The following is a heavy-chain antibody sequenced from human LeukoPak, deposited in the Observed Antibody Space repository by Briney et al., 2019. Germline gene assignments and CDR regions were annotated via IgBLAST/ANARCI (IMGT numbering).Heavy chain of an antibody. CDR1: GHSLSDLS. Sequence: ASVKVSCKVSGHSLSDLSIHWVRQAPGKGLEWMGGFDIEDAETIYAQEFEGRVIMTEDTATETAYMELSSLKSEDTAVYYCVAEVIEVTMGDYWGQGTLITVSS. D-gene: IGHD4-11*01. V-gene: IGHV1-24*01. CDR3: VAEVIEVTMGDY. J-gene: IGHJ4*02. CDR2: FDIEDAET.